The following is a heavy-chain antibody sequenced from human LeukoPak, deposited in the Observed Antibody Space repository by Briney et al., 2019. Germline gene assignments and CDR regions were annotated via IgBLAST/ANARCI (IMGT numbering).Heavy chain of an antibody. CDR3: ARDRKFTDAFDI. CDR1: GFTFDDYG. CDR2: INWNGGST. J-gene: IGHJ3*02. Sequence: GRSLRLSCAASGFTFDDYGMSWVRQAPGKGLEWVSGINWNGGSTGYADSVKGRFTISRDNAKNSLYLQMNSLRAEDTALYYCARDRKFTDAFDIWGQGTMVTVSS. V-gene: IGHV3-20*04.